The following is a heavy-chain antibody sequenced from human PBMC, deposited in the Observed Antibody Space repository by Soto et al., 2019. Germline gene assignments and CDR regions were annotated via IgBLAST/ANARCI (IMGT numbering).Heavy chain of an antibody. Sequence: QVQLVESGGGVVQPGRSLRLSCAASGFTFSSYAMHWVRQAPGKGLEWVAVISYDGSNKYYADSVKGRFTISRDNSKNTLYLQMNSLRAEDTAVYYCARDAYDFWSAQNSYYFDYWGQGTLVTVSS. CDR2: ISYDGSNK. CDR1: GFTFSSYA. J-gene: IGHJ4*02. CDR3: ARDAYDFWSAQNSYYFDY. D-gene: IGHD3-3*01. V-gene: IGHV3-30-3*01.